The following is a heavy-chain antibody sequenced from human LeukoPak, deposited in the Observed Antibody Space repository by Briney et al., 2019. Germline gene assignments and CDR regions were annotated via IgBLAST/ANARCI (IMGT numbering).Heavy chain of an antibody. CDR1: GYPISSGYY. Sequence: SETLSLTCTVSGYPISSGYYWGWIRQPPGKGLEWIGSVYHSGSTYYNPSLKSRVTISVDTSKNQFSLKLSSVTAADTAVYYCARDRVGDYFDYWGQGTLVTVSS. CDR3: ARDRVGDYFDY. J-gene: IGHJ4*02. V-gene: IGHV4-38-2*02. CDR2: VYHSGST. D-gene: IGHD3-16*01.